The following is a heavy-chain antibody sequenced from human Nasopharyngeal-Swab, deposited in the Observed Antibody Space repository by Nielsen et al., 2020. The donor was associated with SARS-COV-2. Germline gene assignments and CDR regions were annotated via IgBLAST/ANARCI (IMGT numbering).Heavy chain of an antibody. CDR3: ARSAMVRGPGMDV. CDR2: IYSGGST. J-gene: IGHJ6*02. V-gene: IGHV3-53*04. Sequence: GGSLRLSWAASGFTVGSNYMSWVRQAPGKGLEWVSVIYSGGSTYYADSVKGRFTISRHNSKNTLYLQMNSLRAEDAAVYYCARSAMVRGPGMDVWGQGTTVTVSS. D-gene: IGHD3-10*01. CDR1: GFTVGSNY.